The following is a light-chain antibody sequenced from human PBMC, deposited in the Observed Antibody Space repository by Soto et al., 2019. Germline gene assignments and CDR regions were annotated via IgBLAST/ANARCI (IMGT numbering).Light chain of an antibody. Sequence: EIELTQSPATLSLSPGGRATLSPRASQDISNYLAWYQQKPGQAPRLLIYDASTRATGIPARFSGSWSGTDFTLTISGLEPEDFAVYYCQQRVTWPGTFGGGTKVDIK. CDR1: QDISNY. CDR2: DAS. CDR3: QQRVTWPGT. V-gene: IGKV3-11*01. J-gene: IGKJ4*01.